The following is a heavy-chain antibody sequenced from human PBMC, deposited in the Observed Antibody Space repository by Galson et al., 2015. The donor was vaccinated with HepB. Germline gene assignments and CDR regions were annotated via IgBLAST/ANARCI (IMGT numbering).Heavy chain of an antibody. CDR3: ARDLTPGIAAAGINYFDY. D-gene: IGHD6-13*01. CDR2: ISSSSSYI. J-gene: IGHJ4*02. CDR1: GFTFSSYS. Sequence: SLRLSCAASGFTFSSYSMNWVRQAPGKGLEWVSSISSSSSYIYYADSVKGRFTISRDNAKNSLYLQMNSLRAEDTAVYYCARDLTPGIAAAGINYFDYWGQGTLVTVSS. V-gene: IGHV3-21*01.